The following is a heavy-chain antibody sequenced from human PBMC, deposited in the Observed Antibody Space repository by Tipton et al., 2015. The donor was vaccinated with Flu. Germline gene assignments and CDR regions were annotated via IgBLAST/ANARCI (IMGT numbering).Heavy chain of an antibody. CDR1: GGSIISSDYY. CDR2: INLSGST. D-gene: IGHD2-8*02. Sequence: TLSLTCTVSGGSIISSDYYWGWIRQPPGKGLEWIGSINLSGSTDYNPTLKSPVTILLDTSKNQFYLKLSSVTAADTAVDYCARGASSGWYDPGGQGTLVTVSS. J-gene: IGHJ5*02. CDR3: ARGASSGWYDP. V-gene: IGHV4-39*07.